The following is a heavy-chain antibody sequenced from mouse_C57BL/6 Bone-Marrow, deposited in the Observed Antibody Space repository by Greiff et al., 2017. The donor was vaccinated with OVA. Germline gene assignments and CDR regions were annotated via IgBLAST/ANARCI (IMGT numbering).Heavy chain of an antibody. CDR3: ASWSFLDY. V-gene: IGHV1-59*01. CDR1: GYTFTSYW. J-gene: IGHJ2*01. Sequence: QVQLQQPGAELVRPGTSVKLSCKASGYTFTSYWMHWVKQRPGQGLEWIGVIDPSDSYTNYNQKFKGKATLTVDTSSSTAYMQLSSLTSEDSAVYYCASWSFLDYWGQGTTLTVSS. CDR2: IDPSDSYT.